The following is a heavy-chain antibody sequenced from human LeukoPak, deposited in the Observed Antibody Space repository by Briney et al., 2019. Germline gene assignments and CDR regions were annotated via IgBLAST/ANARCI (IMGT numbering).Heavy chain of an antibody. J-gene: IGHJ4*02. CDR2: ISHSSSYI. V-gene: IGHV3-21*01. D-gene: IGHD1-26*01. Sequence: PGGSLRLSCAASGFTFSRYSMNWVRQAPGKGLEWVSSISHSSSYIYYAESVKGRFTISRDNAKNSLYLQLNSLRAEDTAVYYCARDAYSGSFYWGQGALVTVSS. CDR1: GFTFSRYS. CDR3: ARDAYSGSFY.